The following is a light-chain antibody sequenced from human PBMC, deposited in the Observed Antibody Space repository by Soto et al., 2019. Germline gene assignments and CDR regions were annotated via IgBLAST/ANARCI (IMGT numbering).Light chain of an antibody. CDR2: GAS. CDR3: HHYGSSPFS. V-gene: IGKV3-20*01. J-gene: IGKJ5*01. CDR1: QSISIW. Sequence: TQSPSTLSASVGDRVTITCRASQSISIWLAWYQQKPGQAPRLLIYGASRRATGIPDRFSGSGSGTDFTLTISRLEPEDFAVYYCHHYGSSPFSFGQGTRLEI.